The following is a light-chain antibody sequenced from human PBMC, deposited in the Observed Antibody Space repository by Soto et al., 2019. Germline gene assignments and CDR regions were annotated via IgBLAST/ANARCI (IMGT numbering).Light chain of an antibody. CDR1: QTVSSN. J-gene: IGKJ1*01. CDR2: GAS. Sequence: EIVMKQSPATLSVSQGERATLSCRASQTVSSNLAWYQQKPGQAPRLLIYGASTRATGIPARFSGSGSGTEFTLTISSLQSEDFAVYYCQRYNNWQWTFGQGTKV. V-gene: IGKV3-15*01. CDR3: QRYNNWQWT.